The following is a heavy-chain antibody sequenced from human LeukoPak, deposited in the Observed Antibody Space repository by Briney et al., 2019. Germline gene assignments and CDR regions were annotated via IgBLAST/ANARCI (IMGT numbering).Heavy chain of an antibody. CDR2: IIPILGIA. Sequence: ASVKVSCKASGGTFSSYTISWVRQAPGQGLEWMGRIIPILGIANYAQKFQGRVTITADKSTSTACMELSSLRSEDTAVYYCASNYCSSTSCHLRSFDYWGQGTLVTVSS. J-gene: IGHJ4*02. D-gene: IGHD2-2*01. CDR3: ASNYCSSTSCHLRSFDY. CDR1: GGTFSSYT. V-gene: IGHV1-69*02.